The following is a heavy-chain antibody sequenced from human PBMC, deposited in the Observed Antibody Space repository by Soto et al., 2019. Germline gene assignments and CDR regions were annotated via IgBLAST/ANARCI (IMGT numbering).Heavy chain of an antibody. Sequence: ASVKVSCKASGDTFTGYYMHWVRQAPGQGLEWMGWINPNSGGTNYAQKFQGWVTMTRDTSISTAYMELSRLRSDDTAVYYCARDRNDFWSGYCDYWGQGTLVTVSS. J-gene: IGHJ4*02. D-gene: IGHD3-3*01. CDR1: GDTFTGYY. V-gene: IGHV1-2*04. CDR3: ARDRNDFWSGYCDY. CDR2: INPNSGGT.